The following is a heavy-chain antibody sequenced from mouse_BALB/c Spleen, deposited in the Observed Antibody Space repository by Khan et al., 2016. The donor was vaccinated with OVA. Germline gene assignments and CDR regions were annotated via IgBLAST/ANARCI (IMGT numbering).Heavy chain of an antibody. Sequence: QFTLKESGPGILQPSQTLSLTCSFSGFSLSISGMGVSWIRQPSGKGLEWLAHIYWDDHKRYNPSLKRRLTIFTDTSRNQVFLKITNVDTADSATYYCARRRDWYFDYWGQGTTLTVSS. CDR2: IYWDDHK. CDR3: ARRRDWYFDY. J-gene: IGHJ2*01. D-gene: IGHD3-3*01. CDR1: GFSLSISGMG. V-gene: IGHV8-12*01.